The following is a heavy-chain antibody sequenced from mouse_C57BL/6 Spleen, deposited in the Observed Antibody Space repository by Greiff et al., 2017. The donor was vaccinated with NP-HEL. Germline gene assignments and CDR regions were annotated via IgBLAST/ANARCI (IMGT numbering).Heavy chain of an antibody. CDR1: GFTFSDFY. CDR3: AGDAGPYYWYFDV. V-gene: IGHV7-1*01. J-gene: IGHJ1*03. Sequence: EVMLVDSGGGLVQSGRSLRLSCATSGFTFSDFYMEWVRQAPGKGLEWIAASRNKANDYTTEYSASVKGRFIVSRDTSQSILYLQMNALRAEDTAIYYCAGDAGPYYWYFDVWGTGTTVTVSS. CDR2: SRNKANDYTT.